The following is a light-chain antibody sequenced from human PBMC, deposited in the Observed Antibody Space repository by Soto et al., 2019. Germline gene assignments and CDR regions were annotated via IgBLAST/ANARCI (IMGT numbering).Light chain of an antibody. CDR3: QQYAGSPT. CDR2: GAS. J-gene: IGKJ5*01. CDR1: QSVASTY. V-gene: IGKV3-20*01. Sequence: EIVLTQSPGTLSLSPGERATLSCWASQSVASTYLGWYQQKPGQAPRLLIYGASSRATGIPDRFSGRGSGTDFTLTISRLEPEDCALYYCQQYAGSPTFGQGTRLEIK.